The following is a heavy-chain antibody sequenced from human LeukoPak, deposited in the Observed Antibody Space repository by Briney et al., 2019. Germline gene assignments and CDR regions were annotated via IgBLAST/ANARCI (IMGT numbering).Heavy chain of an antibody. J-gene: IGHJ4*02. V-gene: IGHV1-24*01. CDR3: ARDERLRLGELSFDY. CDR1: GYTLTELS. Sequence: ASVKVSCKVSGYTLTELSMHWVRQAPGKGLEWMGGFDPEDGETIYAQKFQGKVTMTRDTSTSTVYMELSSLRSEDTAVYYCARDERLRLGELSFDYWGQGTLVTVSS. CDR2: FDPEDGET. D-gene: IGHD3-16*02.